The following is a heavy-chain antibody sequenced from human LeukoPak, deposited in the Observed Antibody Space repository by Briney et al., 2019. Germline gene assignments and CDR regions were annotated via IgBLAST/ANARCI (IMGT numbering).Heavy chain of an antibody. CDR2: INHSGST. Sequence: SETLSLTCAVSGGSISSGGYSWSWIRQPPGKGLEWIGEINHSGSTNYNPSLKSRVTISVDTSKNQFSLRLSSVTAADTAVYYCARVPEGYSDYWGQGTLVTVSS. V-gene: IGHV4-30-2*01. CDR1: GGSISSGGYS. CDR3: ARVPEGYSDY. J-gene: IGHJ4*02. D-gene: IGHD5-24*01.